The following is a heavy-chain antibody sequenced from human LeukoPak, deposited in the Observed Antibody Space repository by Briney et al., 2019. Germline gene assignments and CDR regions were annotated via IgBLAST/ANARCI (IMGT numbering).Heavy chain of an antibody. J-gene: IGHJ4*02. D-gene: IGHD3-22*01. CDR3: ARGGPYCDNTESNFYLDY. CDR2: ISVGSNYI. V-gene: IGHV3-21*01. Sequence: PGGSLRLSCAASGFTFTGFHMNWVRQTPGGGPEWLSSISVGSNYIDYAHSVKGRFTISRDNAKNAVYLQMNSLTVDDTAIYYCARGGPYCDNTESNFYLDYWGRGILVTVSS. CDR1: GFTFTGFH.